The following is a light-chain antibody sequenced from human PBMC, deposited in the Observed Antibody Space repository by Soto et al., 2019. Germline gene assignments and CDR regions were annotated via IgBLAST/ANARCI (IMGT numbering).Light chain of an antibody. CDR1: SSDIGSYDH. V-gene: IGLV2-14*03. CDR3: ISYTDRQSYL. J-gene: IGLJ1*01. Sequence: QSALTQPASVSGSPGQSITISCSGTSSDIGSYDHVAWYQQFPGKSPKLIIYAVSDRPSGVSDRFSGSKSGISASLTISGLRTEDEADYYCISYTDRQSYLFGTGTKVTVL. CDR2: AVS.